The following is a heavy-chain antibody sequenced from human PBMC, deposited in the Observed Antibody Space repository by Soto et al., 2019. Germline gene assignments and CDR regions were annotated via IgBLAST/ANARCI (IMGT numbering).Heavy chain of an antibody. CDR2: IYYSGST. J-gene: IGHJ5*02. V-gene: IGHV4-31*03. CDR3: ARVLLKANNDCSSTSCYGPNWFDP. CDR1: GGSISSGGYY. Sequence: SEILSLTCTVSGGSISSGGYYWSWIRQHPGKGLEWIGYIYYSGSTYYNPSLKSRVTISVDTSKNQFSLKLSSVTAADTAVYYCARVLLKANNDCSSTSCYGPNWFDPWGQGTLVTVSS. D-gene: IGHD2-2*01.